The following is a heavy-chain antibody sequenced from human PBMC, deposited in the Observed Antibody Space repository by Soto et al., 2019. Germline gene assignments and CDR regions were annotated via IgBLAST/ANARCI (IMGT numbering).Heavy chain of an antibody. CDR2: ISYDGSNK. Sequence: GGSLRLSCAASGFTFSSYAMHWVRQAPGKGLEWVAVISYDGSNKYYADSVKGRFTISRDNSKNTLYLQMNSLGAEDTAVYYCARDQIGITGGYPGDYYSYAMDVWGQGTTVTVSS. V-gene: IGHV3-30-3*01. J-gene: IGHJ6*02. D-gene: IGHD1-20*01. CDR1: GFTFSSYA. CDR3: ARDQIGITGGYPGDYYSYAMDV.